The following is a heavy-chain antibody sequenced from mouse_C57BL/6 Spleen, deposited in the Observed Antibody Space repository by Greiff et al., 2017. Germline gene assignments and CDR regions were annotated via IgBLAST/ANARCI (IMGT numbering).Heavy chain of an antibody. CDR1: GFTFSSYG. D-gene: IGHD2-4*01. V-gene: IGHV5-6*01. CDR3: ARAIYYDERGFAY. CDR2: ISSGGSYT. Sequence: EVQLVESGGDLVKPGGSLKLSCAASGFTFSSYGMSWVRQTPDKRLEWVATISSGGSYTYYPDSVKGRFTISRDNAKNTLYLQMSSLKSEDTAMYYCARAIYYDERGFAYWGQGTLVTVSA. J-gene: IGHJ3*01.